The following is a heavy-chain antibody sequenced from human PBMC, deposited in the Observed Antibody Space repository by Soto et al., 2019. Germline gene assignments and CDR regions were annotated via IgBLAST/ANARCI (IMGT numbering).Heavy chain of an antibody. V-gene: IGHV3-15*01. CDR2: IKSKIDGETT. Sequence: EVQLVESGGGFIKPGGSLKLSCAASGFTFENAWLRWVRQAPGKCLEWGGRIKSKIDGETTDYAAPVRGRFTISRDYSKNMLYLQMTSLKTEYTAVYYCNTALGQQQAVFDFWGQGAPVTVSS. J-gene: IGHJ4*02. CDR3: NTALGQQQAVFDF. CDR1: GFTFENAW. D-gene: IGHD6-13*01.